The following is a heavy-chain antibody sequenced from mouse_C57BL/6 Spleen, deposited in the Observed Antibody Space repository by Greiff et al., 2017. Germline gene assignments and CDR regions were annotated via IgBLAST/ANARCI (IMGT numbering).Heavy chain of an antibody. Sequence: QVQLQQPGAELVRPGSSVKLSCKASGYTFTSYWMHWVKQRPIQGLEWIGNIDPSDSETHYNQKFKDKATLTVDKSSSTAYMQLSSLTSEDSAVYYCASWHDYDGYYFDYWGQGTTLTVSS. D-gene: IGHD2-4*01. CDR3: ASWHDYDGYYFDY. CDR2: IDPSDSET. CDR1: GYTFTSYW. V-gene: IGHV1-52*01. J-gene: IGHJ2*01.